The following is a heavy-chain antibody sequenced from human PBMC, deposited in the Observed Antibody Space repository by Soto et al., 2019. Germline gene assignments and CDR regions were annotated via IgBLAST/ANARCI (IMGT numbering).Heavy chain of an antibody. CDR1: GGSISSYY. Sequence: SETLSLTCTVSGGSISSYYLSWIRQPPGKGLEWIGYIYYSGSTNYNPSLKSRVTISVDTSKNQFSLKLSSVTAADTAVYYCARAGYDILTGYWDSYYFDYWGQGTLVTVSS. D-gene: IGHD3-9*01. CDR2: IYYSGST. V-gene: IGHV4-59*01. J-gene: IGHJ4*02. CDR3: ARAGYDILTGYWDSYYFDY.